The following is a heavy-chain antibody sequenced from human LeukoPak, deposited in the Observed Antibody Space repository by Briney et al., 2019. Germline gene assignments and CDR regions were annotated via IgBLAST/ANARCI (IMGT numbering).Heavy chain of an antibody. CDR1: GYSLSSGYY. Sequence: PSDTLSLTCAVSGYSLSSGYYWGWIRQPPGKGLEWIGSIYHSGSTHSNPSLKSSATISVDTSKNPFSLKLSSVTAADTAVYYCARTRSRSGTLYYWGQGTLVTVSS. D-gene: IGHD3-10*01. CDR3: ARTRSRSGTLYY. V-gene: IGHV4-38-2*01. J-gene: IGHJ4*02. CDR2: IYHSGST.